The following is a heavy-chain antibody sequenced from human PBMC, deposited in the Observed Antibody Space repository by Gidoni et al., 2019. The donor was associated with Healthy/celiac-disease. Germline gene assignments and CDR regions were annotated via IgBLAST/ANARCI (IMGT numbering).Heavy chain of an antibody. J-gene: IGHJ3*02. D-gene: IGHD3-22*01. CDR3: ARLPSGYGDSSGYYYVRDAFDI. CDR1: GGSISSSRYY. CDR2: IYYSGST. Sequence: QLQLQESGPGLVKPSETLSLTCTVSGGSISSSRYYWGWIRQPPGKGLEWIGSIYYSGSTYYNPSLKSRVTISVDTSKNQFSLKLSSVTAADTAVYYCARLPSGYGDSSGYYYVRDAFDIWGQGTMVTVSS. V-gene: IGHV4-39*01.